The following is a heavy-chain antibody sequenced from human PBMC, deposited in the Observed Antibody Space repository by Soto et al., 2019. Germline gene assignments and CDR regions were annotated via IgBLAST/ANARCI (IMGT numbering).Heavy chain of an antibody. J-gene: IGHJ6*02. V-gene: IGHV4-31*03. CDR1: DGSIISVGYC. CDR2: IYYSGST. D-gene: IGHD2-21*02. CDR3: ARVCGGDCHNGMDV. Sequence: TLSLTCTVSDGSIISVGYCWSWIREHPGKGLEWIGYIYYSGSTYYNPSLKSRVTISVDTSKNQFSLKLSSVTAADTAVYYCARVCGGDCHNGMDVWGQGTTVTVSS.